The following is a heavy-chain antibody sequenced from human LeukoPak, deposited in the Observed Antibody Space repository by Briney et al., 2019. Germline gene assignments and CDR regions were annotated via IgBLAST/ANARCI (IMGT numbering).Heavy chain of an antibody. CDR2: IIPILGIA. D-gene: IGHD3-22*01. J-gene: IGHJ4*02. Sequence: ASVKVSCKAPGGTFSSYAISWVRQAPGQGLEWMGRIIPILGIANYAQKFQGRVTITADKSTSTAYMELSSLRSEDTAVYYCARGLVPSDYYDSSGYYSHYFDYWGQGTLVTVSS. V-gene: IGHV1-69*04. CDR3: ARGLVPSDYYDSSGYYSHYFDY. CDR1: GGTFSSYA.